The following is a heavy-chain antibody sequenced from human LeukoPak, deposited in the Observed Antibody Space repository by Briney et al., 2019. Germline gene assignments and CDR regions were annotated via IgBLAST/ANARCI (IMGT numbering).Heavy chain of an antibody. V-gene: IGHV1-2*02. D-gene: IGHD3-3*01. CDR1: GYTFTGYY. CDR2: INPNSGGT. J-gene: IGHJ4*02. Sequence: ASVKVSCKASGYTFTGYYMHWVRQAPGQGVEGMGWINPNSGGTNYAQKFHGRVTMTRETSISTAYMEMSRLRSDDTAVYYCARDPPNTFSDFWSGSHDDDYYFDYWGQGTLVTVSS. CDR3: ARDPPNTFSDFWSGSHDDDYYFDY.